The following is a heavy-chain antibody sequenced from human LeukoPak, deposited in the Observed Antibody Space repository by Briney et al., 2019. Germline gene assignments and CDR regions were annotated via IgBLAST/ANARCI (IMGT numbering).Heavy chain of an antibody. D-gene: IGHD6-6*01. J-gene: IGHJ3*02. CDR1: GGSIRSSYYY. CDR3: ARGGIIAARPGRAFDI. V-gene: IGHV4-39*07. CDR2: INHSGST. Sequence: KPSETLSLTCTVSGGSIRSSYYYWSWIRQPPGKGLEWIGEINHSGSTNYNPSLKSRVTISVDTSKNQFSLKLSSVTAADTAVYYCARGGIIAARPGRAFDIWGQGTMVTVSS.